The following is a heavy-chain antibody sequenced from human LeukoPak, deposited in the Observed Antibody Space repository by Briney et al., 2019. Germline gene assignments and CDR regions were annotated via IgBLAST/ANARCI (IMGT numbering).Heavy chain of an antibody. CDR3: ARVLYSSSSFGDY. CDR1: GYRFTNYW. D-gene: IGHD6-6*01. V-gene: IGHV5-51*01. Sequence: GESLRISCQASGYRFTNYWIGWVRQMPGKGLEWMGIIYPGDSDTRYSPSFQGQVTISADKSISTAYLQWSSLKASDSAMYYCARVLYSSSSFGDYWGQGTLVTVSS. CDR2: IYPGDSDT. J-gene: IGHJ4*02.